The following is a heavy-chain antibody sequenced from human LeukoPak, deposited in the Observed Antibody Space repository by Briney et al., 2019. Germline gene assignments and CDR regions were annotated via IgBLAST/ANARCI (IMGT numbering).Heavy chain of an antibody. Sequence: NAGGSLGLSCAASGFTFSSYIMNWVRQAPGKGLEWASSISRDGSYIHYADSVKGRFTISRDNAKQSLYLQMSSLRAEDTAVYYCARHEGYSFDYWGQGTLVTVSS. D-gene: IGHD2-15*01. CDR2: ISRDGSYI. V-gene: IGHV3-21*01. CDR3: ARHEGYSFDY. J-gene: IGHJ4*02. CDR1: GFTFSSYI.